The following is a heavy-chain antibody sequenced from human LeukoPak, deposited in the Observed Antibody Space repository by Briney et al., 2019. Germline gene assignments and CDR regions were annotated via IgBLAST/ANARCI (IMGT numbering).Heavy chain of an antibody. J-gene: IGHJ4*02. CDR1: GGSISSYY. V-gene: IGHV4-59*01. CDR3: ARSGGYDYGDFDY. CDR2: IYYSGST. D-gene: IGHD5-12*01. Sequence: SETLSLTCTVSGGSISSYYWSWIRQPPGKGLEWIGYIYYSGSTNYNPSLKSRVTISVDTSKNQFSLKLSSVTAADTAVYYCARSGGYDYGDFDYWGQGTLVTVSS.